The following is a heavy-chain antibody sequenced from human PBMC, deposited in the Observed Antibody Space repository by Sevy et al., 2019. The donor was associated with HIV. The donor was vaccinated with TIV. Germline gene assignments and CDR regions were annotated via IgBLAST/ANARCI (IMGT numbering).Heavy chain of an antibody. CDR2: IYPDDSDI. CDR3: ARRGYDSTGYPQYYFDN. Sequence: GESLKISCKASGYRFTSYWIAWVRQMPGKGLEWMGIIYPDDSDIRYSRSLQGQVTISVDKSISTAYLQWSSLKASDTAMYFCARRGYDSTGYPQYYFDNWGQGTLVTVSS. V-gene: IGHV5-51*01. D-gene: IGHD3-22*01. J-gene: IGHJ4*02. CDR1: GYRFTSYW.